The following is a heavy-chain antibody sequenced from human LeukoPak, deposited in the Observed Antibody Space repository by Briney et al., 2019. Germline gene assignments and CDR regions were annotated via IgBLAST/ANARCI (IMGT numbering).Heavy chain of an antibody. CDR3: ARSTYYYGSGSYYNGRAFDI. J-gene: IGHJ3*02. D-gene: IGHD3-10*01. V-gene: IGHV1-18*01. Sequence: ASVKVSCKASGYTFTSYGISWVRQAPGQGLEWMGWISAYNGNTNYAQKFQGRVTMTRDTSISTAYMELSRLRSDDTAVYYCARSTYYYGSGSYYNGRAFDIWGQGTMVTVSS. CDR1: GYTFTSYG. CDR2: ISAYNGNT.